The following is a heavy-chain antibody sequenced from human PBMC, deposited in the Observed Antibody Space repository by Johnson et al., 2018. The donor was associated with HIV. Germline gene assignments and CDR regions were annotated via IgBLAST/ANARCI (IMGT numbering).Heavy chain of an antibody. V-gene: IGHV3-11*04. CDR1: GFTFSDYY. Sequence: VQLVESGGGLVQPGGSLRLSCAASGFTFSDYYMSWIRQGTGKGLEWVSYISSSGNTIYYADSVKGRFTISRDNSKNTLYLQMKSLRPEDTAVYYCAKESKWESRTPHAFDRWGQGTMVTVSS. CDR3: AKESKWESRTPHAFDR. CDR2: ISSSGNTI. D-gene: IGHD1-26*01. J-gene: IGHJ3*02.